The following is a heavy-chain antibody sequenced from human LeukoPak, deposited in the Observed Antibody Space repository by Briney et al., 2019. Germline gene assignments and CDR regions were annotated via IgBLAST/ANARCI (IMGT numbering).Heavy chain of an antibody. V-gene: IGHV3-30-3*01. J-gene: IGHJ4*02. CDR2: TSYDGSNE. Sequence: GGSLRLSCAASGFTFSRYAMHWVRQAPGKGLEWVAVTSYDGSNEYYAESVKGRFTISRDSSENTLYLEMNSLRVEDTAVYYCARVGYYSSGPFSYFDYWGQGTLVTVSS. CDR1: GFTFSRYA. CDR3: ARVGYYSSGPFSYFDY. D-gene: IGHD3-10*01.